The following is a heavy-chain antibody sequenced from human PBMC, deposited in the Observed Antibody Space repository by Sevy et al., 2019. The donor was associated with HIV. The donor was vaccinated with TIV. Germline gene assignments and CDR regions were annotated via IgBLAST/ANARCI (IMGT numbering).Heavy chain of an antibody. CDR3: ARHGSSSWYGEFDY. V-gene: IGHV5-51*01. Sequence: GESLKISCKGSGYSFTSYWIGWVRQMPGKGLEWMGIIYPGDSDTRYSPTFQGQVTISAAKSISNAYLQWSSLKASDTAMYYCARHGSSSWYGEFDYWGQGTLVTVSS. CDR1: GYSFTSYW. J-gene: IGHJ4*02. D-gene: IGHD6-13*01. CDR2: IYPGDSDT.